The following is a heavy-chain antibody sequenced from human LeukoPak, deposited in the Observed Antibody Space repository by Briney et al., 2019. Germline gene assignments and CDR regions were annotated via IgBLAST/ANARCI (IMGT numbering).Heavy chain of an antibody. D-gene: IGHD2-2*01. CDR1: GGSTSSYY. CDR2: IYTSGST. J-gene: IGHJ5*02. CDR3: ARLATRYCSSTSCYGPNWFDP. Sequence: SETLSLTCTVSGGSTSSYYWSWIRQPPGKGLEWIGYIYTSGSTNYNPSLKSRVTISVDTSKNQFSLKLSSVTAADTAVYYCARLATRYCSSTSCYGPNWFDPWGQGTLVTVSS. V-gene: IGHV4-4*09.